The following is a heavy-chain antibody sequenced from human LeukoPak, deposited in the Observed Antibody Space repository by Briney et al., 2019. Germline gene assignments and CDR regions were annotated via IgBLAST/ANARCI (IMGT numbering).Heavy chain of an antibody. J-gene: IGHJ4*02. CDR3: TRDRRRAMFRGVEGVDY. CDR1: GFSFSYYG. CDR2: ISNDGNNK. D-gene: IGHD3-10*01. V-gene: IGHV3-30*03. Sequence: PGGSLRLSCAASGFSFSYYGMHWVRQAPGKGLEWVAFISNDGNNKDYADSVKGRFTISRDNAKNSLFLQMNSLRAEDTAVYYCTRDRRRAMFRGVEGVDYWGQGTLVTVSS.